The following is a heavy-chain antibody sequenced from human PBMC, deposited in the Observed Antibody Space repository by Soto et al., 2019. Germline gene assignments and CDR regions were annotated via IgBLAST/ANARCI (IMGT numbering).Heavy chain of an antibody. V-gene: IGHV4-39*01. CDR3: AREGKQQDDDAFDI. D-gene: IGHD6-13*01. J-gene: IGHJ3*02. CDR1: GGSISSSSYY. CDR2: IYYSGST. Sequence: QLQLQESGPGLVKPSETLSLTCTVSGGSISSSSYYWGWIRQPPGKGLEWIGSIYYSGSTYYNPSLKSRVTISVDTSKNQFSLKLSSVTAADTAVYYCAREGKQQDDDAFDIWGQGTMVTVSS.